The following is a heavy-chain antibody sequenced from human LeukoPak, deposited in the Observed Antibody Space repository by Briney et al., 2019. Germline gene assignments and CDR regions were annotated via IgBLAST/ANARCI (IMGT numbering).Heavy chain of an antibody. CDR1: GFTFSSIA. CDR2: IRSNGETV. D-gene: IGHD1-1*01. J-gene: IGHJ4*02. V-gene: IGHV3-23*01. Sequence: GSLRLSCAASGFTFSSIAMSWVRQAPGKGLEWVSAIRSNGETVYNADSVKGRFTISRDNSRQTLFLQMSSLRVEDTATYYCAKGQELADGVFDGWGQGSLVTVSS. CDR3: AKGQELADGVFDG.